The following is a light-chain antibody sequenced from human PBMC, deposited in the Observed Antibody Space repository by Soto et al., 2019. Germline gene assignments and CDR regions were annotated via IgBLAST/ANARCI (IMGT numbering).Light chain of an antibody. CDR3: ASWDTSLRAGV. CDR2: DND. V-gene: IGLV1-51*01. J-gene: IGLJ1*01. CDR1: SSNIGSNS. Sequence: QSVLTQPPSVSAAPGQKVTISCSGSSSNIGSNSVSWYQQLPGTAPKLLICDNDKRPSGIPDRFSGSKSGPSATLGITGLRTGDEADYYCASWDTSLRAGVFGAGTKLTVL.